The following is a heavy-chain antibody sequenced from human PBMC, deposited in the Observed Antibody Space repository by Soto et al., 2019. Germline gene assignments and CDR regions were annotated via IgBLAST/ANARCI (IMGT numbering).Heavy chain of an antibody. Sequence: ASVKVSCKASGYSFISFDINWVRQAAGQGLEWMGYMKPSTGHTEYAQKFQGRVTMTSNTAINTAYMELNLLQSDDTAVYYCTSELRTLGYWGRGTQVTVSS. CDR2: MKPSTGHT. V-gene: IGHV1-8*01. CDR3: TSELRTLGY. D-gene: IGHD1-7*01. J-gene: IGHJ4*02. CDR1: GYSFISFD.